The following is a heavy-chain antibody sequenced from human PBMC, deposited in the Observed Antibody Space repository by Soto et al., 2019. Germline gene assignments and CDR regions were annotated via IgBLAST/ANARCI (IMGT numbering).Heavy chain of an antibody. CDR3: AKSPRQYYDFWSGYYSFDY. J-gene: IGHJ4*02. D-gene: IGHD3-3*01. CDR1: GFTFSSYA. CDR2: ISGNGGRT. V-gene: IGHV3-64*01. Sequence: GGSLRLSCAASGFTFSSYAMHWVRQAPGKGLEYVSGISGNGGRTYYANSVKGRFTISRDNSKNTLYLQMNSLRAEDTAVYYCAKSPRQYYDFWSGYYSFDYWGQGTLVTVSS.